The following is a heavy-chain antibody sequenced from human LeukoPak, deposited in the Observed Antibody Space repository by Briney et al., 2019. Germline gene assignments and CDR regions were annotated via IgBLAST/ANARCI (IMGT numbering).Heavy chain of an antibody. D-gene: IGHD2-2*01. CDR2: IYHSGST. CDR3: ARFVGYCSSTSCYDGWFDP. V-gene: IGHV4-38-2*02. Sequence: PSETLSLTCTVSGYSISSGYYWGWIRQPPGKGLEWIGSIYHSGSTYYNPSLKSRVTISVDTSKNQFSLKLSSVTAADTAVYYCARFVGYCSSTSCYDGWFDPWGQGTLVTVSS. J-gene: IGHJ5*02. CDR1: GYSISSGYY.